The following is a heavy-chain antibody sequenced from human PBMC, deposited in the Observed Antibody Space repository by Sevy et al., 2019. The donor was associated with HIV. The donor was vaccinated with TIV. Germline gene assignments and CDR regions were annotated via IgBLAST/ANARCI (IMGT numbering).Heavy chain of an antibody. D-gene: IGHD2-21*02. V-gene: IGHV3-48*04. J-gene: IGHJ4*02. CDR3: VGDWDDKFSYGDSDPAVDC. Sequence: GGSLRLSCVASGFSFIHENMNWVRQAPGKGLEWLSYISTSGSTIYQADSVKGRFTIARANAKNSLFLQMNSLRVEDTAIYYCVGDWDDKFSYGDSDPAVDCWGQGTLVTVSS. CDR1: GFSFIHEN. CDR2: ISTSGSTI.